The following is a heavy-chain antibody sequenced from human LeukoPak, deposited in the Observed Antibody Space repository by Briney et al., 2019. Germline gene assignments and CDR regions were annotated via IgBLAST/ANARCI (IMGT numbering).Heavy chain of an antibody. CDR1: GYXFTGYY. J-gene: IGHJ5*02. CDR3: ARESAGANWFDP. CDR2: INPNSGAT. Sequence: ASVKVSCKASGYXFTGYYMHWVRQAPGQGLVRMGWINPNSGATNYAQKFQGRVTMTRDTSISTAYMELSRLRSDDTAVYYCARESAGANWFDPWGQGTLVTVSS. V-gene: IGHV1-2*02. D-gene: IGHD1-26*01.